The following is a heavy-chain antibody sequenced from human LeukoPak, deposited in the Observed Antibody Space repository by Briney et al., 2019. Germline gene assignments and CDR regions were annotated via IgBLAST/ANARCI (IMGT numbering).Heavy chain of an antibody. CDR2: ISDCSSKI. J-gene: IGHJ4*02. CDR3: ARGEYGYYFEY. Sequence: GGSLRLSCAASGVSFSTYSKNWVRQDPGKGMEWVSSISDCSSKIYYAYSTNGRFTISRDNAKNSLYLQLNSLRAEDTAVYFCARGEYGYYFEYWGQGTLVTVSS. V-gene: IGHV3-21*01. CDR1: GVSFSTYS. D-gene: IGHD2/OR15-2a*01.